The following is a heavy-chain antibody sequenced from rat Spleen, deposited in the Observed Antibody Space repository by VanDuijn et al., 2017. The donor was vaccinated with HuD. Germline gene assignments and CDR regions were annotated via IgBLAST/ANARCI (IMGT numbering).Heavy chain of an antibody. Sequence: EVHLVESGGGLVQPGRSMKLSCAAPGSTFSNYGVAWVRQAPTKGLEWVATISYGDSSGHSSTYYRDSVKGRFTISRDNAKSTLSLQMDSLRSEDTATYYCARRHYGYTDYFDSWGQGVMVTVSS. V-gene: IGHV5-29*01. CDR1: GSTFSNYG. CDR2: ISYGDSSGHSST. D-gene: IGHD1-11*01. CDR3: ARRHYGYTDYFDS. J-gene: IGHJ2*01.